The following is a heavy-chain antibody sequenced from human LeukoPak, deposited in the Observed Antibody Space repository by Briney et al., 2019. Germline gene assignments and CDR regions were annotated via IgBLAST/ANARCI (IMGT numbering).Heavy chain of an antibody. CDR2: ISYDGSNK. CDR3: ARGSYDSSGYYFRGFDY. V-gene: IGHV3-30-3*01. CDR1: AFTFNNYW. Sequence: TGGSLRLSCVASAFTFNNYWMHWVRQAPGKGLEWVAVISYDGSNKYYADSVKGRFTISRDNSKNTLYLQMNSLRAEDTAVYYCARGSYDSSGYYFRGFDYWGQGTLVTVSS. D-gene: IGHD3-22*01. J-gene: IGHJ4*02.